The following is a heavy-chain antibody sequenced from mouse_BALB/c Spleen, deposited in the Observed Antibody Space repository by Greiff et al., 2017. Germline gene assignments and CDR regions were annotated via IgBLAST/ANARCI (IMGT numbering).Heavy chain of an antibody. CDR1: GFNIKDTY. D-gene: IGHD2-3*01. V-gene: IGHV14-3*02. CDR2: IDPANGNT. Sequence: EVHLVESGAELVKPGASVKLSCTASGFNIKDTYMHWVKQRPEQGLEWIGRIDPANGNTKYDPKFQGKATITADTSSNTAYLQLSSLTSEDTAVYYCARGDGPAWFAYWGQGTLVTVSA. CDR3: ARGDGPAWFAY. J-gene: IGHJ3*01.